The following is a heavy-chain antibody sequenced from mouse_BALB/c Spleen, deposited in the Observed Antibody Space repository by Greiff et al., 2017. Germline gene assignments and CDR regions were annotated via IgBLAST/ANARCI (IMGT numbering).Heavy chain of an antibody. CDR1: GYSITSDYA. J-gene: IGHJ4*01. V-gene: IGHV3-2*02. CDR2: ISYSGST. Sequence: EVQLQQSGPGLVKPSQSLSLTCTVTGYSITSDYAWNWIRQFPGNKLEWMGYISYSGSTSYNPSLKSRISITRDTSKNQFFLQLNSVTTEDTATYYCARGGYGKGYYYAMDYWGQGTSVTVSS. D-gene: IGHD2-1*01. CDR3: ARGGYGKGYYYAMDY.